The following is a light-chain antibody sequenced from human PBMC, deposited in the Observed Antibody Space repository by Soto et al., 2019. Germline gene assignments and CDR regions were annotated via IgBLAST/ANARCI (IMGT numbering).Light chain of an antibody. V-gene: IGKV3-20*01. J-gene: IGKJ1*01. CDR2: GAS. Sequence: ELVLSQSPGTLSLSPGESATLSCRASQSVSSDYLAWYQQRPGQAPRLLLFGASGRATGIPDRFSASGSGPDFTLTISRLEPEDFAVYYCQRYDPAPTFGQGTKVEIK. CDR3: QRYDPAPT. CDR1: QSVSSDY.